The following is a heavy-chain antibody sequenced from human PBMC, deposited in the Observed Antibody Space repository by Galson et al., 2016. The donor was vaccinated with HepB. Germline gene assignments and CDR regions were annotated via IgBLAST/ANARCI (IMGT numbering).Heavy chain of an antibody. CDR3: AGEHYGSGSFYLFDY. V-gene: IGHV5-10-1*01. CDR2: MDPSDSYT. CDR1: GYSFTSYW. Sequence: QSGAEVKKPGESLRISCKGSGYSFTSYWISWVRQMPGKRLEWMGRMDPSDSYTNYSPSFQGHVTISADKSTSTAYLQWRSLKASDTAMYYCAGEHYGSGSFYLFDYWGQGTLVTVSS. J-gene: IGHJ4*02. D-gene: IGHD3-10*01.